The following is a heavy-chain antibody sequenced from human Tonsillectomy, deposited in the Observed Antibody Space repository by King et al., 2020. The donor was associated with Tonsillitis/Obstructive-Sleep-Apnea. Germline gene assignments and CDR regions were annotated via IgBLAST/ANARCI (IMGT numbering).Heavy chain of an antibody. D-gene: IGHD3-3*01. J-gene: IGHJ6*02. CDR1: GGSISSGGYY. CDR3: ASMGAPHYFWSGYFTPGEYYGMDV. V-gene: IGHV4-31*03. CDR2: IYYSGST. Sequence: QLQESGPGLVKPSQTLSLTCTVSGGSISSGGYYWSWIRQHPGKGLEWIGYIYYSGSTYYNPSLKSRVTISVDTSKNQFSLKLSSVTAADTAVYYCASMGAPHYFWSGYFTPGEYYGMDVWGQGTTVTVSS.